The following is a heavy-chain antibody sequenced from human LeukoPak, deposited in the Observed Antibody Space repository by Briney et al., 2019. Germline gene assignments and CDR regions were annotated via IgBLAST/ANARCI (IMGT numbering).Heavy chain of an antibody. J-gene: IGHJ4*02. CDR1: GFTFKSYA. V-gene: IGHV3-23*01. CDR3: AKDKYPGNDWGDYFDY. Sequence: QSGGSLRLSCAASGFTFKSYAMSCVRQAPGKGLEWVSAIRAGNSGTHHADSLKGRFTISRDNSKNTLYLQMNSLRAEDTAVYYFAKDKYPGNDWGDYFDYWGQGTLVTVSS. D-gene: IGHD3-16*01. CDR2: IRAGNSGT.